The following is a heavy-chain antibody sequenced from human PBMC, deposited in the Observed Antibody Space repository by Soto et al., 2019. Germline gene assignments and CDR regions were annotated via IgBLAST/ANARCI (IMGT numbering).Heavy chain of an antibody. J-gene: IGHJ4*02. CDR1: GFTFSDYY. CDR3: ARGPLDQLVSHFDY. V-gene: IGHV3-11*01. D-gene: IGHD6-13*01. Sequence: KPGGSLRLSCAASGFTFSDYYMSWIRQAPGKGLEWVSYISSSGSTICYADSVKGRFTISRDNAKNSLYLQMNSLRAEDTAVYYCARGPLDQLVSHFDYWGQGTLVTVSS. CDR2: ISSSGSTI.